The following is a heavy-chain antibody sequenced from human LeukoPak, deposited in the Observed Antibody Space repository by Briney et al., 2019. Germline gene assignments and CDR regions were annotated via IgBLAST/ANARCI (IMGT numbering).Heavy chain of an antibody. V-gene: IGHV3-20*04. J-gene: IGHJ4*02. CDR1: GFPFEEYG. CDR3: ARVANYVRGSYRYKHYYFDY. CDR2: VNWNGGSI. Sequence: PGGSLRLSCAVSGFPFEEYGVSWVRQVPGKGLEWVSGVNWNGGSINYADSVKSRFTISRDNRKNSVHLQMYSLRVEDTAFYYCARVANYVRGSYRYKHYYFDYWGQGTLVTVSS. D-gene: IGHD3-16*02.